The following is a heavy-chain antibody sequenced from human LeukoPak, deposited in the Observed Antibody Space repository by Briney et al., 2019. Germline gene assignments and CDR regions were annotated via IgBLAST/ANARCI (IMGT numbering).Heavy chain of an antibody. CDR1: GFTFSSYA. D-gene: IGHD6-13*01. CDR2: ISSNGGST. V-gene: IGHV3-64*01. CDR3: ARESRVYYYGMDV. J-gene: IGHJ6*02. Sequence: PGGSLRLSCAASGFTFSSYAMRWVRQAPGKGLEYVSAISSNGGSTYYANSVKGRFTISRDNSKNTLYLQMGSLRAEDMAVYYCARESRVYYYGMDVWGQGTTVTVSS.